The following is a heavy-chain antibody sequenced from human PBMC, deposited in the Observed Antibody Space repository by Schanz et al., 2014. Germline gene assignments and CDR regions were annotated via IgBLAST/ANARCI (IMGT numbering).Heavy chain of an antibody. Sequence: EVQLVESGGGLVQPGGSLRLSCAASGFSISDHTMRWDRQAPGKGLEPVSVTYLGGNTDYADSVKGRFTNSRDDSKNTLQLQMNSLRSEDTAIYFCARDQASTHWGQGTPVTVSS. J-gene: IGHJ4*02. CDR1: GFSISDHT. CDR3: ARDQASTH. CDR2: TYLGGNT. V-gene: IGHV3-66*01.